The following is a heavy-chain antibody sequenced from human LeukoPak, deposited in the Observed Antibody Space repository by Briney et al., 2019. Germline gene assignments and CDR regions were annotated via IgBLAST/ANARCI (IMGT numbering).Heavy chain of an antibody. D-gene: IGHD5-18*01. J-gene: IGHJ4*02. CDR2: FDPEDGET. Sequence: ASVKVSCKVSGYTLTELSMHWVRQAPGKGLEWMGGFDPEDGETIYAQKFQGRVTVTEDTSTDTAYMELSSLRSEDTAVYYCATAGYSYGSFDYWGQGTLVTVSS. CDR1: GYTLTELS. V-gene: IGHV1-24*01. CDR3: ATAGYSYGSFDY.